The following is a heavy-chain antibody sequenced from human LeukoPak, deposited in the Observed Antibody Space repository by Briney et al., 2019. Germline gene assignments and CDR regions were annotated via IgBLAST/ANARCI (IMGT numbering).Heavy chain of an antibody. CDR2: ISSSSSYI. CDR3: AKEWNLGGFDY. Sequence: GGSLRLSCAASGFTFSSYSMNWVRQAPGKGLEWVSSISSSSSYIYYADSVKGRFTISRDNAKNSLYLQMNSLRAEDTAVYYCAKEWNLGGFDYWGQGTLVTVSS. V-gene: IGHV3-21*01. D-gene: IGHD1-1*01. CDR1: GFTFSSYS. J-gene: IGHJ4*02.